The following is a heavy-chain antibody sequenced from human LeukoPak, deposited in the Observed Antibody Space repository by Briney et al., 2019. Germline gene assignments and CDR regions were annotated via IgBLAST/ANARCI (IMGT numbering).Heavy chain of an antibody. CDR3: ARGIVGATLNY. J-gene: IGHJ4*02. D-gene: IGHD1-26*01. V-gene: IGHV4-59*01. CDR2: IYYSGST. CDR1: GGSISSYY. Sequence: SETLSLTCTVSGGSISSYYWSWIRQPPGKGLEWIGYIYYSGSTNYNPSLKSRVTISVDTSKNQFSLKLSSVTAADTAVYYCARGIVGATLNYWGQGTLDTVSS.